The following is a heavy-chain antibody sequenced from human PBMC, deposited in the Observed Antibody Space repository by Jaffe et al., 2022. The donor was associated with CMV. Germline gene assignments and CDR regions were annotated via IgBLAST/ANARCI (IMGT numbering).Heavy chain of an antibody. CDR1: GESFSNYY. V-gene: IGHV4-34*01. J-gene: IGHJ4*02. D-gene: IGHD2-15*01. Sequence: QVQLQQWGAGLLKPSETLSLTCAVYGESFSNYYWSWIRQPPGKGLEWIGEINHSGSTNCNPSLKSRVTISVDTSKNQFSLKLSSVTAADTAVYYCARGGGSFWPDYWGQGILVTVS. CDR2: INHSGST. CDR3: ARGGGSFWPDY.